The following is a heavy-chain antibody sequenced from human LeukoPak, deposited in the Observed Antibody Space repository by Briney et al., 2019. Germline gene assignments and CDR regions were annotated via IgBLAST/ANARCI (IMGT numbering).Heavy chain of an antibody. CDR2: ISSSSSYI. CDR1: GFTFSSYS. CDR3: ARGDYGDRSYCFDY. V-gene: IGHV3-21*01. Sequence: PGGSLRLSSAASGFTFSSYSMNWVRQAPGKGLEWVSSISSSSSYIYYADSVKGRFTISRDNAKNSLYLQMNSLRDEDTAVYYCARGDYGDRSYCFDYWGQGTLVTVSS. J-gene: IGHJ4*02. D-gene: IGHD4-17*01.